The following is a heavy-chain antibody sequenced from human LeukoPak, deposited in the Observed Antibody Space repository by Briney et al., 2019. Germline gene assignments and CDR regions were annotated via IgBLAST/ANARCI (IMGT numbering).Heavy chain of an antibody. D-gene: IGHD2-2*01. J-gene: IGHJ4*02. CDR2: MYYSGVT. CDR3: ARLVRYCNTNTCYPFDY. CDR1: GGSISSRSHY. V-gene: IGHV4-39*01. Sequence: SETLSLTCTVSGGSISSRSHYWGWVRQPTGKGLEWIGTMYYSGVTYYNPSLKSRVTISIDTSKNQSSLKLNSVFTVDKTAFYCARLVRYCNTNTCYPFDYWGQGILVTVSS.